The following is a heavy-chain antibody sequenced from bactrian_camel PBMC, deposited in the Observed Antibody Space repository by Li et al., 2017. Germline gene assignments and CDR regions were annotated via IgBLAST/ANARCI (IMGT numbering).Heavy chain of an antibody. CDR3: ASDPTLGWVDPDLEEQDETDFAH. Sequence: QVQLVESGGGSVQAGGTLTLSCVGSGKTYSRFCMGWFRQAPGKEREGVAAIDSDETISYADSVKGRFTISQDNVRNTVYLEMNNLQPDDTATYYCASDPTLGWVDPDLEEQDETDFAHWGPGTQVTVS. J-gene: IGHJ6*01. CDR2: IDSDETI. D-gene: IGHD5*01. CDR1: GKTYSRFC. V-gene: IGHV3S53*01.